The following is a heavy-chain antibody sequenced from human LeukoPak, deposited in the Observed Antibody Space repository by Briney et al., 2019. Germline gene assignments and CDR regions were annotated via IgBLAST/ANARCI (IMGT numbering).Heavy chain of an antibody. D-gene: IGHD3-22*01. CDR3: TRHEYYYDSSGYSY. CDR1: GFTFSGSA. V-gene: IGHV3-73*01. J-gene: IGHJ4*02. CDR2: IRSKANSYAT. Sequence: GGSLRLSCAASGFTFSGSAMHWVRQASGKGLEWVGRIRSKANSYATAYAASVKGRFTISRDDSKNTAYLQMNSRKTEDTAVYYCTRHEYYYDSSGYSYWGQGTLVTVSS.